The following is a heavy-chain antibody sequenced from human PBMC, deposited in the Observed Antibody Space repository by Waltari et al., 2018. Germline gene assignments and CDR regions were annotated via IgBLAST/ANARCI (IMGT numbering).Heavy chain of an antibody. CDR1: GFTFDDYT. D-gene: IGHD7-27*01. CDR3: AKDGTGIFDY. J-gene: IGHJ4*02. V-gene: IGHV3-43*01. CDR2: LSWDGGST. Sequence: EVQLVESGGVVVQPGGSLRLSCAASGFTFDDYTMHWVRQAPGKGLEWVSLLSWDGGSTYYADSVKGRFTISRDNSKNSLYLQMNSLRTEDTALYYCAKDGTGIFDYWGQGTLVTVSS.